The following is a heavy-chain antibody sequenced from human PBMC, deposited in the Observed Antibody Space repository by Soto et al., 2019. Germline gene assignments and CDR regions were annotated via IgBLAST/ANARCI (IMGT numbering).Heavy chain of an antibody. J-gene: IGHJ5*02. V-gene: IGHV3-30*18. D-gene: IGHD2-2*01. CDR1: GFTFSCYG. Sequence: FLRLSCAASGFTFSCYGMHWVRQAPGKGLEWVAVISYDGSNKYYADSVKGRFTISRDNSKNTLYLQMNSLRAEDTAVYYCAKANVVPAASNCWYDPWGQGTLVTVSS. CDR3: AKANVVPAASNCWYDP. CDR2: ISYDGSNK.